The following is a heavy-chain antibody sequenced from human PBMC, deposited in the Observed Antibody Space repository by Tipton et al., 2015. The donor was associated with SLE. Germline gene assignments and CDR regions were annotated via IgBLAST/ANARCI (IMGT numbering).Heavy chain of an antibody. J-gene: IGHJ2*01. CDR2: IYYSGTT. Sequence: TLSLTCTVSGASISDHYWSWIRQPPGKGLEWIGWIYYSGTTNYNPSLKSRITISVDTSKNQFSLKLNSVTAADTAVYYCARLGRRGGNWYFDLWAVAPWSLPPQ. D-gene: IGHD3-16*01. V-gene: IGHV4-59*08. CDR1: GASISDHY. CDR3: ARLGRRGGNWYFDL.